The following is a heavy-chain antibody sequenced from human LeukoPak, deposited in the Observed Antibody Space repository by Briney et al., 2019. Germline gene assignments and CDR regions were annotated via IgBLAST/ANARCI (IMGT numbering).Heavy chain of an antibody. CDR1: GDSINAYY. CDR3: ARRRAEGGSNRHYNWFDP. D-gene: IGHD6-13*01. CDR2: IYFSGTT. J-gene: IGHJ5*02. V-gene: IGHV4-59*08. Sequence: ASETLSLTCTVSGDSINAYYWGWIRQPPGKGLEWIGYIYFSGTTKYNPSLESRVTISVDTSKNQFSLKLSSVTAADTAVYYCARRRAEGGSNRHYNWFDPWGQGILVTVSS.